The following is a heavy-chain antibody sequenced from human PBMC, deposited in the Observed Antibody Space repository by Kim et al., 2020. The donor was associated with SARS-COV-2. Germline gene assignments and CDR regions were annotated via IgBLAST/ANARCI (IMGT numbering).Heavy chain of an antibody. V-gene: IGHV1-58*01. CDR1: GFTFTISA. Sequence: SVKFSCKASGFTFTISAVQWVRQARGQRLEWIGWIVVGSGNTNYAQKFQERVTITRDMSTSTAYMELSSLRSEDTAWYYCAAVLLGAYGDFNFGYWGQG. CDR2: IVVGSGNT. CDR3: AAVLLGAYGDFNFGY. J-gene: IGHJ4*02. D-gene: IGHD4-17*01.